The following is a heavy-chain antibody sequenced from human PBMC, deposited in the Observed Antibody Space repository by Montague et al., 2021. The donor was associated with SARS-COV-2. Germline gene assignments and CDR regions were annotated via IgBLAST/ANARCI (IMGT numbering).Heavy chain of an antibody. V-gene: IGHV4-34*01. CDR1: GGSFSGYY. D-gene: IGHD6-19*01. J-gene: IGHJ4*02. CDR2: INHSGST. CDR3: ARGSRQWLVRPPHYYYFDY. Sequence: SETLSLTCAVYGGSFSGYYWSWIRQPPGKGLEWIGEINHSGSTNYNPSXXSRVTISVGTSKNQFSLKLSSVTAADTAVYYCARGSRQWLVRPPHYYYFDYWGQGTLVTVSS.